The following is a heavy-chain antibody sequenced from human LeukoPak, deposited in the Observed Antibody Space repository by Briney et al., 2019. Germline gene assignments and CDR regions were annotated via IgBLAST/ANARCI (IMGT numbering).Heavy chain of an antibody. Sequence: GASVKVSCKASGYTFTGYYMHWVRQAPGQGLEWMGRINPNSGGTNYAQKFQGRVTMTRDTSISTAYMELSRLRSDDTAVYYCARDGSGSYYNPDQRWGQGTLVTVSS. CDR3: ARDGSGSYYNPDQR. CDR2: INPNSGGT. CDR1: GYTFTGYY. D-gene: IGHD3-10*01. V-gene: IGHV1-2*06. J-gene: IGHJ1*01.